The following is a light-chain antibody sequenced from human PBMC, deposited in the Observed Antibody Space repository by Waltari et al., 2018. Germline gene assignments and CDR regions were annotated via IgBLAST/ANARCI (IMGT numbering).Light chain of an antibody. J-gene: IGKJ1*01. CDR1: QDISTW. Sequence: EIQMTQSPSSVSASVGDTVTISCRASQDISTWVAWYQQRPGRAPKLLIYHASSLQSGVPSRFSGSGSGTDFTITISGLQPEDFGIYYCQQGDSFPPTFGLGTKVEV. CDR3: QQGDSFPPT. CDR2: HAS. V-gene: IGKV1-12*01.